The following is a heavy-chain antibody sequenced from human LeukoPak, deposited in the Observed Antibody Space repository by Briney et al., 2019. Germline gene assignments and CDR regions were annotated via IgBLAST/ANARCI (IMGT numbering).Heavy chain of an antibody. V-gene: IGHV4-31*03. J-gene: IGHJ4*02. CDR3: AGSSGWYFRSFDY. CDR1: GGSISSGGYY. Sequence: NPSETLSLTCTVSGGSISSGGYYWSWICQHPGKGLEWIGYIYYSGSTYYNPSLKSRVTISVDTSKNQFSLKLSSVTAADTAVYYCAGSSGWYFRSFDYWGQGTLVTVSS. CDR2: IYYSGST. D-gene: IGHD6-19*01.